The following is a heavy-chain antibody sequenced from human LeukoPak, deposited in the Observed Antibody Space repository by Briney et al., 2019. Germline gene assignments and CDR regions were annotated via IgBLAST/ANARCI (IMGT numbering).Heavy chain of an antibody. CDR2: ISYTGTYI. V-gene: IGHV3-21*04. D-gene: IGHD1-26*01. J-gene: IGHJ4*02. Sequence: GGSLRLSCAASGFTFSSYSLNWVRQAPGKGLEWVSSISYTGTYIYYADSVKGRFTISRDNAQNSLYLQMNSLRAEDTAIYYCVRDRGTYRLIDYWGQGTLVTVSS. CDR1: GFTFSSYS. CDR3: VRDRGTYRLIDY.